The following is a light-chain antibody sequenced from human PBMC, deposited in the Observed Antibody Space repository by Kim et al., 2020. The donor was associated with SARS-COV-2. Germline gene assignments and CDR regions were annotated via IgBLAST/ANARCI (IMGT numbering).Light chain of an antibody. J-gene: IGKJ4*01. V-gene: IGKV1-27*01. CDR1: QGISNY. CDR2: AAS. CDR3: QKYNSAPALT. Sequence: DIQMTQSPSSLSASVGDRVTITCRASQGISNYLAWYQQKPGKIPRLLIYAASTLQSGVPSRFSGSGSGTDFTLTISSLQPEDVASYYCQKYNSAPALTFGGGTKVDIK.